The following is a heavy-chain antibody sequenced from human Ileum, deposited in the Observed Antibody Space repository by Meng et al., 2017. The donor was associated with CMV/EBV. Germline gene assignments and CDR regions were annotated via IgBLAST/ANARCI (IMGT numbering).Heavy chain of an antibody. V-gene: IGHV3-21*04. CDR2: ISSSGSTI. D-gene: IGHD6-13*01. Sequence: GESLKISCAASGFTFSSYNMNWVRQAPGKGLEWVSSISSSGSTIYYADSVKGRFTISRDNAKNSLYLQMNSLRAEDTAVYYCARSYAAAGVLNWFDPWGQGTLVTVSS. CDR1: GFTFSSYN. CDR3: ARSYAAAGVLNWFDP. J-gene: IGHJ5*02.